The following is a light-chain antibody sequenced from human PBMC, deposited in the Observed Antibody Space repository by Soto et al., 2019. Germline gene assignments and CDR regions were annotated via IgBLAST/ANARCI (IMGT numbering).Light chain of an antibody. J-gene: IGLJ1*01. CDR1: SSDVGGYNF. V-gene: IGLV2-8*01. CDR2: EVS. Sequence: QSALTQPPSASGSPGQSVTISCTGTSSDVGGYNFVSWYQQHPGKAPKLMIYEVSKRPSGVPDRFSGSKSGNTASLTVSGLQAEDEADYYCSSNAGSNNRYVFGTGTQLTVL. CDR3: SSNAGSNNRYV.